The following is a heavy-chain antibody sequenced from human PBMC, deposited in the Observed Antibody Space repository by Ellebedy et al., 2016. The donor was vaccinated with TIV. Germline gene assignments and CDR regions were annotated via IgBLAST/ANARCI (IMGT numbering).Heavy chain of an antibody. CDR3: ARGPSETFDY. V-gene: IGHV1-8*01. CDR2: MNPNSGNT. Sequence: ASVKVSCXASGYTFTSYDINWVRQATGQGLEWMGWMNPNSGNTGYAQKFQGRVTMTRNTSISTAYMELSRLRSDDTAVYYCARGPSETFDYWGQGTLVTVSS. J-gene: IGHJ4*02. CDR1: GYTFTSYD.